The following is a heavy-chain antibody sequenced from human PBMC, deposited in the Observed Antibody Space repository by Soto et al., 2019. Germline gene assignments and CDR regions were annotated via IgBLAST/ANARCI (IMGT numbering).Heavy chain of an antibody. CDR3: APSPYSSSSYYFDY. CDR1: GFSLSTSGVG. CDR2: IYWDDDK. D-gene: IGHD6-6*01. J-gene: IGHJ4*02. Sequence: QITLKESGPTLVKPTQTLTLTCTFSGFSLSTSGVGVGWIRQPPGKALEWLALIYWDDDKRDSPFLKSRPTITKDTSKHQLVLTMTNMDPVDTATYYCAPSPYSSSSYYFDYGGQGTLVTVSS. V-gene: IGHV2-5*02.